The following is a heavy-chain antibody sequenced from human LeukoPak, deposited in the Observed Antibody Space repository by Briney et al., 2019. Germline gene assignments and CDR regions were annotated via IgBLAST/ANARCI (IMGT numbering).Heavy chain of an antibody. Sequence: GGSLRLSCAASGFTFSSYWMSWVRQAPGKGLEWVANIKQDGSEKYYVDSVKGRFTISRDNAKNSLYLQMNSLRAEDTAVYYCARDLGMTDGDYVSYFDYWGQGTLVTVSS. D-gene: IGHD4-17*01. J-gene: IGHJ4*02. CDR2: IKQDGSEK. CDR1: GFTFSSYW. CDR3: ARDLGMTDGDYVSYFDY. V-gene: IGHV3-7*01.